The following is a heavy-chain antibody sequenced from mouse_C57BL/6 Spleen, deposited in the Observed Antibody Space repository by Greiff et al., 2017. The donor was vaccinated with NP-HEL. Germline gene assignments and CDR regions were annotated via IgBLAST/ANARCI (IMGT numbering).Heavy chain of an antibody. CDR1: GYAFTNYL. CDR3: ARGGDYDEDDY. V-gene: IGHV1-54*01. D-gene: IGHD2-4*01. J-gene: IGHJ2*01. CDR2: FNPGSGGT. Sequence: QVQLQQSGAELVRPGTSVKVSCKASGYAFTNYLIEWVKQRPGQGLEWIGVFNPGSGGTNYNEKFKGKATLTADKSSSTAYMQLSSLTSEDSAVYFGARGGDYDEDDYWGQGTTLTVSS.